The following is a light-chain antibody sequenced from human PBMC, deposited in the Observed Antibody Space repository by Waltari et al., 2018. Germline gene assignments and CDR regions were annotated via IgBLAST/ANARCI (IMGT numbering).Light chain of an antibody. CDR1: NRDIGGYNF. CDR3: SSYANSNTLL. Sequence: QSALSQQPASVSGFPGQSITISCTGGNRDIGGYNFVAWHQQHPGKVPKLIIYDVSYRPSGVSCRFSGSKSGNTASLTISGLQAEDEADDYCSSYANSNTLLFGGGTKLAVL. J-gene: IGLJ2*01. CDR2: DVS. V-gene: IGLV2-14*03.